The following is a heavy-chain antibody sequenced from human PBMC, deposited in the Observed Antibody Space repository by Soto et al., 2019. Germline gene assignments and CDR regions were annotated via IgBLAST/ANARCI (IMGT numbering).Heavy chain of an antibody. V-gene: IGHV3-23*01. Sequence: QLLESGGGLIQPGGSLRRSCEASGFSFRSYALSWVRQAPGKGLEWVSTFSAGGRAYYADSVKGRFTIAKDTSKNTLLLQARSLRAEDTAVYYCAKESMPEHYGDTLFDYWGQGTRVTVSS. CDR1: GFSFRSYA. J-gene: IGHJ4*02. D-gene: IGHD4-17*01. CDR3: AKESMPEHYGDTLFDY. CDR2: FSAGGRA.